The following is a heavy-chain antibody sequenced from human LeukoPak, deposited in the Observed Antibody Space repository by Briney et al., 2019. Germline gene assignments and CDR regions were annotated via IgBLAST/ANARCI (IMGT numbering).Heavy chain of an antibody. CDR1: GLTFSSYG. V-gene: IGHV3-23*01. D-gene: IGHD3-22*01. CDR2: ISGSAGST. CDR3: AKDRPNYYGSNGHYYTRDGDY. J-gene: IGHJ4*02. Sequence: GGSLRLSCAVSGLTFSSYGMNWVRQAPGKGLEWVSAISGSAGSTYYADSVKGRFTISRDNSRNTLFLQMNGLRAEDTALYYCAKDRPNYYGSNGHYYTRDGDYWGQGTLVTVSS.